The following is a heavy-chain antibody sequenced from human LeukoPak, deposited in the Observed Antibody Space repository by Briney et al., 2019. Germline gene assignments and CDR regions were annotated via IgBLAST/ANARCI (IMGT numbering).Heavy chain of an antibody. V-gene: IGHV3-53*01. J-gene: IGHJ3*02. CDR2: IYSGGST. CDR3: ARASLGIAAAGTLAFDI. D-gene: IGHD6-13*01. Sequence: ETLSLTCTVSGGSISSTSYYWGWIRQPPGKGLEWVSIIYSGGSTYYADSVKGRFTISRDNSKNTLYLQMNSLRVEDTAVYYCARASLGIAAAGTLAFDIWGQGIMVTVSS. CDR1: GGSISSTSYY.